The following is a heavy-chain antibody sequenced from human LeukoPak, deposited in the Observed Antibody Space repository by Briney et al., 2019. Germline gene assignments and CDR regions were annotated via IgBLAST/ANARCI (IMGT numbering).Heavy chain of an antibody. V-gene: IGHV1-2*02. CDR1: GYTFTGYY. CDR3: ARSTLIVVVMDDAFDI. J-gene: IGHJ3*02. Sequence: ASAKVSCKASGYTFTGYYMHWVRQAPGQGLEWMGWINPNSGGTNYAQKFQGRVTMTRDTSISTAYMELSRLRSDDTAVYYCARSTLIVVVMDDAFDIWGQGTMVTVSS. CDR2: INPNSGGT. D-gene: IGHD3-22*01.